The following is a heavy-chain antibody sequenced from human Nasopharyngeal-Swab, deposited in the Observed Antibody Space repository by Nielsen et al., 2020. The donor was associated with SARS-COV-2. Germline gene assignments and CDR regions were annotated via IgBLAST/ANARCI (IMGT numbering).Heavy chain of an antibody. CDR2: INHSGST. CDR1: GGSISSGGYY. J-gene: IGHJ4*02. V-gene: IGHV4-39*07. D-gene: IGHD2-2*01. Sequence: SETLFLSCTVSGGSISSGGYYWSWIRQPPGKGLEWIGEINHSGSTNYNPSLKSRVTISVDTSKNQFSLKLSSVTAADTAVYYCARGSYCSSTSCYWDYWGQGTLVTVSS. CDR3: ARGSYCSSTSCYWDY.